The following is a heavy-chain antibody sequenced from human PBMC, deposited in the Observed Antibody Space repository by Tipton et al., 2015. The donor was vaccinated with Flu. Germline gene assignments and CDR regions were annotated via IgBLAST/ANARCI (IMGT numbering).Heavy chain of an antibody. D-gene: IGHD2-2*01. Sequence: TLSLTCTVSGGSIRGYVWTWIRQPPGKGLEWIGYIYYTGSTYYNPSLKSRVTMSVDTSKNHLSLKLRSVTAADTAVYYCARDKTGLDGSFQYQFDYWGQGALVTVSS. CDR3: ARDKTGLDGSFQYQFDY. CDR2: IYYTGST. V-gene: IGHV4-59*01. J-gene: IGHJ4*02. CDR1: GGSIRGYV.